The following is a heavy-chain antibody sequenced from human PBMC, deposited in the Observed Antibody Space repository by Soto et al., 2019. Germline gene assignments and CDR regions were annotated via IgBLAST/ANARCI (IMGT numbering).Heavy chain of an antibody. J-gene: IGHJ4*02. CDR2: IFYTGAT. D-gene: IGHD6-6*01. CDR3: ARERYSGSPGLDS. V-gene: IGHV4-61*01. Sequence: PSETLSLTCSVSGGSLSSGSSYWSWIRQPPGKGLEYIGYIFYTGATNYNPSLKSRVIISVDTSRNQFSLKLSSVSAADTAVYYCARERYSGSPGLDSWGQGALVTVSS. CDR1: GGSLSSGSSY.